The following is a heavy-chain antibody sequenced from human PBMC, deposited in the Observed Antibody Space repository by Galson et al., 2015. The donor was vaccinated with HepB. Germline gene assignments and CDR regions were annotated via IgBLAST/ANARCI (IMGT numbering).Heavy chain of an antibody. CDR1: GYEFNKYG. V-gene: IGHV1-18*01. J-gene: IGHJ6*02. CDR2: VSGYDGSA. CDR3: ARDSRLELHLNNYYSYGMDV. D-gene: IGHD1-7*01. Sequence: SVKVSCKASGYEFNKYGLSWVRQAPGQGLEWMGWVSGYDGSANYAPKFQGRVTMTTEKSTGTAYMEMRGLRSDDTAVYYCARDSRLELHLNNYYSYGMDVWGQGTAVTVS.